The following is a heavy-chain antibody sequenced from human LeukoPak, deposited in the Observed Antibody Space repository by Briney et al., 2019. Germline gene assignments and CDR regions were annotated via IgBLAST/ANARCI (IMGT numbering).Heavy chain of an antibody. V-gene: IGHV3-23*01. Sequence: GGSLRLSCAASGFTFSSYAMSWVRQAPGKGLEWVSAISGSGGSTYYADSVKGRFTISRDNSKKTLYLQMKSLRTEDTAVYYCAKTAGTTLLPYDYWGQGPLVTVSS. CDR1: GFTFSSYA. J-gene: IGHJ4*02. D-gene: IGHD2-15*01. CDR2: ISGSGGST. CDR3: AKTAGTTLLPYDY.